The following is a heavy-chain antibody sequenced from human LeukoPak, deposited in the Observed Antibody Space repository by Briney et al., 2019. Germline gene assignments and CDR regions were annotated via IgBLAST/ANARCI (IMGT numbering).Heavy chain of an antibody. V-gene: IGHV3-21*01. CDR2: ISTSSTYI. D-gene: IGHD1-26*01. CDR1: KFTLRSYS. Sequence: PGGSLRLSCAASKFTLRSYSMHWVRQAPGKGLEWVSYISTSSTYIYYADLVRGRFSISRDNAKNSLYLHMNSLKADDTAVYYCARDASGSSIGLIDFWGQGTLVTVSS. J-gene: IGHJ4*02. CDR3: ARDASGSSIGLIDF.